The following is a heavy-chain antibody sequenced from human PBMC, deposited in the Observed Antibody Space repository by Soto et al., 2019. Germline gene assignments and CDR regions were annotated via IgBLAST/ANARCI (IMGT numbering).Heavy chain of an antibody. V-gene: IGHV4-39*01. D-gene: IGHD2-2*01. CDR2: SPSTGST. J-gene: IGHJ5*02. Sequence: QLQLQESGPGLVRPSETLSLTCTVSGASISSIGYYWAWMRQPPGKGPYWVGSSPSTGSTPYNPSLELRVAMSVDASKSQFSLRLTSPTAADTPVYHCARQIFCRRTSCAGKPLRWFDPWGQGTQVTGSS. CDR1: GASISSIGYY. CDR3: ARQIFCRRTSCAGKPLRWFDP.